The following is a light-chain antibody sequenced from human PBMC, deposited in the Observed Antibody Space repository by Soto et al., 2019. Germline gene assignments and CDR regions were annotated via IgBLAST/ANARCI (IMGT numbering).Light chain of an antibody. CDR1: SSDVGAYDY. J-gene: IGLJ1*01. V-gene: IGLV2-14*03. CDR2: EVS. CDR3: ASHTTTNTRV. Sequence: QSVLTQPASVSGSPGQSIAISCTGTSSDVGAYDYVSWYQQHPDRAPRLVIYEVSNRPSGVSNRFSGSKSVNTATLTISGLQAEDEADYYCASHTTTNTRVFGTGPRSPS.